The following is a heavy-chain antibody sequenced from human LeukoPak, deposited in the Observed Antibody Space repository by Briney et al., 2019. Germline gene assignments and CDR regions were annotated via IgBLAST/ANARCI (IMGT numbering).Heavy chain of an antibody. Sequence: SRTLSLTCAISGDSVSNKDAAWNWVRESPSRGLEWLGRTFYRSKWYNDCAGSGKGRIIVSADTSKNQFSLHLNSVPPDDTAVYYCGRTVGYFDYWGQGILVTVSS. CDR3: GRTVGYFDY. J-gene: IGHJ4*02. CDR2: TFYRSKWYN. D-gene: IGHD2-15*01. V-gene: IGHV6-1*01. CDR1: GDSVSNKDAA.